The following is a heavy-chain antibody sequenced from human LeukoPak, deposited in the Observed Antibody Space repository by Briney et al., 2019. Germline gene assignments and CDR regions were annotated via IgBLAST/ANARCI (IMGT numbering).Heavy chain of an antibody. Sequence: SETLSLTCAVYGGSFSSYYWGWIRQPPGKGLEWIGSIYYSGSTYYNPSLKSRVTISVDTSKNQFSLKLSSVTAADTAVYYCARRRDNYFDYWGQGTLVTVSS. CDR2: IYYSGST. J-gene: IGHJ4*02. CDR3: ARRRDNYFDY. CDR1: GGSFSSYY. D-gene: IGHD2-15*01. V-gene: IGHV4-39*01.